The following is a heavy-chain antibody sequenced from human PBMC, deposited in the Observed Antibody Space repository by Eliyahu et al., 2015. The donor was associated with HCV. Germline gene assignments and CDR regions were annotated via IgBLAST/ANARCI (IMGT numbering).Heavy chain of an antibody. CDR1: GFTFSSYG. V-gene: IGHV3-30*18. D-gene: IGHD3-22*01. Sequence: QVQLVESGGGVVQPGRSLRLSCAASGFTFSSYGMHWVRQAPGKGLEWVAVISYDGSNKYYADSVKGRFTISRDNSKNTLYLQMNSLRAEDTAVYYCAKPPGYYYDSSGYSLDGAFDIWGQGTMVTVSS. CDR3: AKPPGYYYDSSGYSLDGAFDI. CDR2: ISYDGSNK. J-gene: IGHJ3*02.